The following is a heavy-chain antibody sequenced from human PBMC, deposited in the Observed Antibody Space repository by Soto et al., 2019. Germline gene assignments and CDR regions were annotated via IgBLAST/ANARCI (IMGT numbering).Heavy chain of an antibody. D-gene: IGHD3-22*01. CDR1: GGFYSIKT. Sequence: QVQLVQSGAEVKKPGSSVKVSCKASGGFYSIKTISWVRQAPGQGLEWMGRIIPLVHIINNTQKFQGRVAISADKPTSTAYMELISLTSDDTSIYFCARERRRDDSNTFDALDVWGQGTMVTVSS. J-gene: IGHJ3*01. CDR3: ARERRRDDSNTFDALDV. V-gene: IGHV1-69*04. CDR2: IIPLVHII.